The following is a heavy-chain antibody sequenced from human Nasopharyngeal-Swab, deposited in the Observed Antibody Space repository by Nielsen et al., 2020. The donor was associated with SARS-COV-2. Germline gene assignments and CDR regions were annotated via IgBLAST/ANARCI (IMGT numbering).Heavy chain of an antibody. Sequence: ASVKVSCKASGYTFTSFGISWVRQAPGQGLEWMGWISSYNGDTHYAHSLQGRITMTTDTSTSTAYLELRSLRSDDTAMYYCATAYGSVSSPEYWGQGTLVTRLL. CDR3: ATAYGSVSSPEY. CDR2: ISSYNGDT. J-gene: IGHJ4*02. D-gene: IGHD3-10*01. CDR1: GYTFTSFG. V-gene: IGHV1-18*01.